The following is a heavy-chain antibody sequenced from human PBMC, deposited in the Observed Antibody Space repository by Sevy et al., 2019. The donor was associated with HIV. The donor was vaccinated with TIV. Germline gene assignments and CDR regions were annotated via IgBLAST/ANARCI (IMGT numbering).Heavy chain of an antibody. CDR3: AREGCTKPHDY. J-gene: IGHJ4*02. CDR1: GFTFSKYS. CDR2: LSFGCGEI. D-gene: IGHD2-8*01. Sequence: GGSLRLSCAASGFTFSKYSMSWVRQPPGKGLEWVSTLSFGCGEINYADSVMGRFTSSRDNSKSSVYLQMNNLRPEDTAVYYCAREGCTKPHDYWGQGTLVTVSS. V-gene: IGHV3-23*01.